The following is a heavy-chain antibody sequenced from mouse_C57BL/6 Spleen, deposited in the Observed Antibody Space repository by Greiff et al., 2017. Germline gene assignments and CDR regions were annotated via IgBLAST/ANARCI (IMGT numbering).Heavy chain of an antibody. J-gene: IGHJ4*01. CDR1: GYTFTSYW. D-gene: IGHD1-2*01. V-gene: IGHV1-55*01. CDR2: IYPGSGST. CDR3: ARDGITTDAMDY. Sequence: QVQLKQPGAELVKPGASVKMSCKASGYTFTSYWITWVKQRPGQGLEWLGDIYPGSGSTNYNEKFKSKATLTVDTSSSTAYMQLSSLTSEDSAVYYCARDGITTDAMDYWGQGTSVTVSS.